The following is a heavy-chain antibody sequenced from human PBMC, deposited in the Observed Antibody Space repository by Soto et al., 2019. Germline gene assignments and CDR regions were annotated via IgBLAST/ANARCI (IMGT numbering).Heavy chain of an antibody. CDR2: MYYRGTS. J-gene: IGHJ5*02. Sequence: VQLQESRPGLVKPSETLSLTCTVSGGSVNSYYWSWIRLPPGKGLEWIWYMYYRGTSKYNPSLQSRVTRSVDTSKNQLSLKLSSVTAADTAVYSCATTGGYSFGVMGVDPWGQGTLVTVSS. CDR1: GGSVNSYY. CDR3: ATTGGYSFGVMGVDP. D-gene: IGHD5-18*01. V-gene: IGHV4-59*02.